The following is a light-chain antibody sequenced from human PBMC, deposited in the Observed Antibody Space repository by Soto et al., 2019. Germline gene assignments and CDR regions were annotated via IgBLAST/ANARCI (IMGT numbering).Light chain of an antibody. CDR1: QSVLYSSNNKNY. CDR3: QQYYSSPPT. J-gene: IGKJ1*01. Sequence: DIVMTQSPDSLAVSLGERATINCKSSQSVLYSSNNKNYLAWYQQKAGQPPKLLIYWTSTRESGVPDRFSGSGSGRHFTLTITSLQAEDVAVYFCQQYYSSPPTFGQGTKVEIK. CDR2: WTS. V-gene: IGKV4-1*01.